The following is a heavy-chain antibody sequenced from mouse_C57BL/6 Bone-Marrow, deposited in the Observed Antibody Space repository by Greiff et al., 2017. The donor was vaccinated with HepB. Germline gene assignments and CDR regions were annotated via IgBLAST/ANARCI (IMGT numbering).Heavy chain of an antibody. D-gene: IGHD1-1*01. J-gene: IGHJ2*01. CDR3: ARDPSHYYGSSYDY. V-gene: IGHV1-4*01. Sequence: QVQLQQSGAELARPGASVKMSCKASGYTFTSYTMHWVKQRPGQGLEWIGYINPSSGYTKYNQKFKDKATLTADKSSSTAYMQLSSLTSEDSAVYYCARDPSHYYGSSYDYGGKGPTPTVSS. CDR1: GYTFTSYT. CDR2: INPSSGYT.